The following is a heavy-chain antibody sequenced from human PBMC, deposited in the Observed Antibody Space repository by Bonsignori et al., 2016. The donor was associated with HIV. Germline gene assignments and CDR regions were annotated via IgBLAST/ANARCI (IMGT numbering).Heavy chain of an antibody. Sequence: WVRQAPWDKGLSGWVGSTLKNGGTNHAQKFLGRVTLTRDTSPNTASMELRGLTPDDTAVYFCARGGPRSLVYFDLWGLGTLVTVSS. CDR2: STLKNGGT. D-gene: IGHD2-15*01. J-gene: IGHJ4*01. CDR3: ARGGPRSLVYFDL. V-gene: IGHV1-2*02.